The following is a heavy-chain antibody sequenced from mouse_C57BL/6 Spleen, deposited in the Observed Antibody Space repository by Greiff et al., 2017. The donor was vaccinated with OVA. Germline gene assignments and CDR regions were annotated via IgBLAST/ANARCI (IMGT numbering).Heavy chain of an antibody. D-gene: IGHD1-1*01. Sequence: EVKLMESGEGLVKPGGSLKLSCAASGFTFSSYAMSWVRQTPEKRLEWVAYISSGGDYIYYADTVKGRFTISRDNARNTLYLQMSSLKSEDTAMYYCTRGGGTTVVATDWYFDVWGTGTTVTVSS. J-gene: IGHJ1*03. V-gene: IGHV5-9-1*02. CDR3: TRGGGTTVVATDWYFDV. CDR1: GFTFSSYA. CDR2: ISSGGDYI.